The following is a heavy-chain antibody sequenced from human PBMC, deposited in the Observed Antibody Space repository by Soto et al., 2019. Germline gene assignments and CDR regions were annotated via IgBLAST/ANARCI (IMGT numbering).Heavy chain of an antibody. D-gene: IGHD6-13*01. J-gene: IGHJ4*02. V-gene: IGHV4-39*01. CDR3: ASIAAPGTTHFDF. Sequence: QLQLQESGPGLLRPSETLSLTCTVSGGSLGSSSYYWGWIRQSPGKGLEWIGNIYYSGNTFYNPSPKSRVTISVDTSKNQFYLHLSSVTAADTAIFYCASIAAPGTTHFDFWGQGTLVTVSS. CDR1: GGSLGSSSYY. CDR2: IYYSGNT.